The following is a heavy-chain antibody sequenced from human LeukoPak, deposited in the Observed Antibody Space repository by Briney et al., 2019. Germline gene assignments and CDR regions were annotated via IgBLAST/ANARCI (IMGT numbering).Heavy chain of an antibody. CDR1: GGSISSYY. V-gene: IGHV4-59*01. D-gene: IGHD3-10*01. J-gene: IGHJ5*02. CDR3: ARHGAGRPPGDWFDP. Sequence: PSETLSLTCTVSGGSISSYYWSWIRQPPGKGLEWIGYIYYSGSTNYNASLKSRVTISVDTSKNQFSLKLSSVTAADTAVYYCARHGAGRPPGDWFDPWGQGTLVTVSS. CDR2: IYYSGST.